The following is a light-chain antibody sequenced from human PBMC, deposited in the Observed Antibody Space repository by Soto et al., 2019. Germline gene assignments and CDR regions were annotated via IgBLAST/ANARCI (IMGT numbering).Light chain of an antibody. Sequence: DIVMTQSPDSLAVSLGERATINCKSSQSVLYSSNHKNYLAWYQQKPGQPPKLLIYWASTRESGVPDRFSGSGSGTDFTLTISSLQAEDAAVYYCQQYYTTPLTFGGGTKVEIK. CDR1: QSVLYSSNHKNY. V-gene: IGKV4-1*01. CDR2: WAS. CDR3: QQYYTTPLT. J-gene: IGKJ4*01.